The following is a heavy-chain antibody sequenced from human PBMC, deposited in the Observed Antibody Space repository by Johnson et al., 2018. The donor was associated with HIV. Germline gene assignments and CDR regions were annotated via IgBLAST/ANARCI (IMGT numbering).Heavy chain of an antibody. CDR3: AKGMGGHDALDI. J-gene: IGHJ3*02. CDR1: GFTFSSYD. D-gene: IGHD3-16*01. CDR2: IGPAADT. V-gene: IGHV3-13*01. Sequence: VQLVESGGGLVQPGGSLTLSCAASGFTFSSYDIHWVRQATGKGLESVSPIGPAADTYYPGSVKGRFTVSRENDKNSLYLQRNSLRAEDTAVDYCAKGMGGHDALDIGVQGTMVTVSS.